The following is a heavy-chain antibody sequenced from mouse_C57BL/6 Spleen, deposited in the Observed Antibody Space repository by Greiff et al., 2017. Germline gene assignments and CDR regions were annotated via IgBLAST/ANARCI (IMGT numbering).Heavy chain of an antibody. CDR2: ISYDGSN. D-gene: IGHD1-1*01. CDR1: GYSITSGYY. V-gene: IGHV3-6*01. J-gene: IGHJ2*01. CDR3: ARDRDYYGSSFYYFDY. Sequence: EVKLVESGPGLVKPSQSLSLTCSVTGYSITSGYYWNWIRQFPGNKLEWMGYISYDGSNNYNPSLKNRISITRDTSKNQFFLKLNSVTTEDTATYYCARDRDYYGSSFYYFDYWGQGTTLTVSS.